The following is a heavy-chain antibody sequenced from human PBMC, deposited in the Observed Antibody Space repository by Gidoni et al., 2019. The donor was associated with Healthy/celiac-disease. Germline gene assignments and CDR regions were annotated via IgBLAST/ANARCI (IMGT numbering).Heavy chain of an antibody. J-gene: IGHJ4*02. CDR3: ATIKTHYDFLSGYQSYSFDY. CDR2: LYHSGST. Sequence: VQLHESGPGLVKPSETLSLTCTVSGYSITSGYYWGGSWQPPGKGLEWIVSLYHSGSTYYNPSLKSLVTVSVDTSKNQFSLKLSSVTAADTAVYYCATIKTHYDFLSGYQSYSFDYWGQGTLVTVSS. CDR1: GYSITSGYY. V-gene: IGHV4-38-2*02. D-gene: IGHD3-3*01.